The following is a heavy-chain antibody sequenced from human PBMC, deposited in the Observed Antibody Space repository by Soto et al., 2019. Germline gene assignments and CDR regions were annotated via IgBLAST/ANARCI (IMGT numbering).Heavy chain of an antibody. J-gene: IGHJ4*02. D-gene: IGHD2-21*02. Sequence: GASVKVSCKASGYTFTSYAMHWVRQAPGQRLEWMGWINAGNGNTKYSQKFQGRVTITRDTSASTAYMELSSLRSEDTAVYYCARSIVVVTAADYCAKGTLVTVSS. CDR1: GYTFTSYA. V-gene: IGHV1-3*01. CDR3: ARSIVVVTAADY. CDR2: INAGNGNT.